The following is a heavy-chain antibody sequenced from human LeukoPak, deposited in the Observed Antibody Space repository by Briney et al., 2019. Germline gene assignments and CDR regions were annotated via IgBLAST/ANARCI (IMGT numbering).Heavy chain of an antibody. D-gene: IGHD5-12*01. CDR1: GFTFDDYG. J-gene: IGHJ4*02. V-gene: IGHV3-20*04. CDR3: ARDWNFSGYGRLHDY. CDR2: INWNGGST. Sequence: GGSLRLSCAASGFTFDDYGMSWVRQAPGKGLEWVSGINWNGGSTGYADSVKGRFTISRDNAKNSLYLQMNSLRAEDTALYYCARDWNFSGYGRLHDYWGQGTLVTVSS.